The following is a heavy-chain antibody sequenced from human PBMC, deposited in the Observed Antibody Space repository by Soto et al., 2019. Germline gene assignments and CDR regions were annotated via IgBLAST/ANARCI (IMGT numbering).Heavy chain of an antibody. D-gene: IGHD5-18*01. Sequence: PSETLSLTCTVSGGSISSYYWSWIRQPPGKGLEWIGYIYYGGSTNYNPSLKSRVTISVDTSKNQFSLKLSSVTAADTAVYYCARGSGRRTAMVVDAFDIWGQGTMVTVSS. CDR3: ARGSGRRTAMVVDAFDI. CDR1: GGSISSYY. V-gene: IGHV4-59*01. CDR2: IYYGGST. J-gene: IGHJ3*02.